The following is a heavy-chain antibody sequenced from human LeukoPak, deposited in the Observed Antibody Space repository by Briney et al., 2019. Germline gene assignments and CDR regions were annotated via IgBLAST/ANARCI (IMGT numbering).Heavy chain of an antibody. CDR2: FYNSGST. CDR1: GGSISGYY. CDR3: ARRGYCSGGSCYFFDY. D-gene: IGHD2-15*01. V-gene: IGHV4-4*07. J-gene: IGHJ4*02. Sequence: SETLSLTCTVSGGSISGYYWSWIRQPAGKGLEWIGRFYNSGSTKYNPSLKSRVTMSIDTSKNEFYLKLTSVTAADTAVYYCARRGYCSGGSCYFFDYWGQGTLVTVSS.